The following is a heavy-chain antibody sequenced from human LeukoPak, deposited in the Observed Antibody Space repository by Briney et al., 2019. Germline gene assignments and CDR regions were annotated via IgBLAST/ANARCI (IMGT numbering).Heavy chain of an antibody. Sequence: GESLKTSWQGSGYTFTTYWIGWVRQLHGKGLEWVGIIYPGDSDTRYSPSFQGQVTISADKSITTAYLQWNSLKASDTAMYYCARQTGDNAFDIWGRGTMVTVSS. V-gene: IGHV5-51*01. D-gene: IGHD7-27*01. CDR3: ARQTGDNAFDI. J-gene: IGHJ3*02. CDR1: GYTFTTYW. CDR2: IYPGDSDT.